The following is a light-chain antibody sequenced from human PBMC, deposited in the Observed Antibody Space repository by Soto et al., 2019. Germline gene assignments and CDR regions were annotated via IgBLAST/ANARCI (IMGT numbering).Light chain of an antibody. V-gene: IGLV2-14*01. Sequence: QSALTQPASVSGSPGQSITISCTGTSSDVGGYNYVSWYQQHPGKAPKLMIYDVSNRPSGVSNRFSGSKSGNTASLTISGLQAEDEADYYCSSYTSSSTLWVFGGGTKRPS. CDR2: DVS. CDR3: SSYTSSSTLWV. J-gene: IGLJ3*02. CDR1: SSDVGGYNY.